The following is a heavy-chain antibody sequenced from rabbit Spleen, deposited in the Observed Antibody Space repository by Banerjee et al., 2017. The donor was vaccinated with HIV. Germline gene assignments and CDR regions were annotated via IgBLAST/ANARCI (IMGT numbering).Heavy chain of an antibody. Sequence: LQESGGGLVKPEGSLTLTCKASGFSFSDRDVMCWVRQAPGKGLEWIACINAATGKPVYATWAKGRFTISRTSSTTVTLRMTSLTAADTATYFCARDLVGVIGWNFYLWGPGTLVTVS. CDR2: INAATGKP. CDR3: ARDLVGVIGWNFYL. D-gene: IGHD1-1*01. J-gene: IGHJ4*01. V-gene: IGHV1S45*01. CDR1: GFSFSDRDV.